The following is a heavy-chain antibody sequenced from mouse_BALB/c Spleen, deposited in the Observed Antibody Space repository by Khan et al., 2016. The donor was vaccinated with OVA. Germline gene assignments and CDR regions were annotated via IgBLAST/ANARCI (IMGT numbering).Heavy chain of an antibody. CDR3: AKTARIKY. Sequence: EVQLVESGPGLVKPSQSLYLTCTVTGYSITSGYGWNWIRQFPGNKLEWMGYISYSGSPNYNPSLKSRISITRHTSKHTLFLPLNSVTTEEPATYYRAKTARIKYWGQGTTLTVSS. J-gene: IGHJ2*01. CDR2: ISYSGSP. CDR1: GYSITSGYG. D-gene: IGHD1-2*01. V-gene: IGHV3-2*02.